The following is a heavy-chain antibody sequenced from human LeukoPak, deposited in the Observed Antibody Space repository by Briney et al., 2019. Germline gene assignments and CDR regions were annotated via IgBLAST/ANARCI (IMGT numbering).Heavy chain of an antibody. CDR2: IYYSGST. Sequence: PSETLSLTCTVSGGSISSYYWSWIRQPPGKGLEWIGCIYYSGSTNYNPSLKSRVTISVDTSKNQFSLKLSSVTAADTAVYYCASALSGINDYWGQGTLVTVSS. CDR3: ASALSGINDY. J-gene: IGHJ4*02. V-gene: IGHV4-59*08. CDR1: GGSISSYY.